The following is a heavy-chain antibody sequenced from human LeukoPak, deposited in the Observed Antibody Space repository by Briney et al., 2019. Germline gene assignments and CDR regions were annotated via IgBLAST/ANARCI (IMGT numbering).Heavy chain of an antibody. Sequence: GASVKVSCKASGYTFTSYYMHWVRQAPGQGLEWMGIINPSGGSTSYAQKFQGRVTMTRDTSTSTVYMELSSLRSEDTAVYYCAREGVTIFGVVTNWFDPWGQGTLVTVSS. J-gene: IGHJ5*02. D-gene: IGHD3-3*01. CDR3: AREGVTIFGVVTNWFDP. CDR1: GYTFTSYY. V-gene: IGHV1-46*01. CDR2: INPSGGST.